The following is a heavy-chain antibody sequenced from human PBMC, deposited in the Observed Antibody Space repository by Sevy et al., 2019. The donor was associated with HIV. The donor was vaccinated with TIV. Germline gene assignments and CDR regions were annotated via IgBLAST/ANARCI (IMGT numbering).Heavy chain of an antibody. D-gene: IGHD3-22*01. CDR3: ARKYDSSGYFDY. CDR2: ISISGGST. CDR1: RFTFSNYA. V-gene: IGHV3-23*01. Sequence: GGSLRLSCAASRFTFSNYAMRWVRQAPGKGPEWVSGISISGGSTYYADSVKGRFTISRDDSKNSLYLQLNSLRAEDTAIYYCARKYDSSGYFDYWGQGTLVTVSS. J-gene: IGHJ4*02.